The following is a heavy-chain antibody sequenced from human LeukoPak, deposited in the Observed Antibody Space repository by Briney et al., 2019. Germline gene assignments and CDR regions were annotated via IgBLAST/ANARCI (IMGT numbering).Heavy chain of an antibody. V-gene: IGHV3-7*01. CDR1: GFVFSNSW. CDR2: INHDGSEK. Sequence: GGSLRLSCAASGFVFSNSWMTWVRQAPGKGLEWVANINHDGSEKYYVDSMKGRFTISRDNVKNSLYLQVNSLRAEDTAVYYCARDSGHGGIFDYWGKGTLVTVSS. CDR3: ARDSGHGGIFDY. J-gene: IGHJ4*02. D-gene: IGHD3-16*01.